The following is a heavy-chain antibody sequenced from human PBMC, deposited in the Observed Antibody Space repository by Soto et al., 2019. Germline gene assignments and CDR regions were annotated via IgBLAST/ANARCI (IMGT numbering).Heavy chain of an antibody. CDR1: GVTFSSYA. Sequence: SVKVSCKASGVTFSSYAISWVRQAPGQGLEWMGGIIPIFGTANYAQKFQGRVTITADESTSTAYMELSSLRSEDTAVYYCARGIASGSYSADYWGKGTLVTVSS. CDR3: ARGIASGSYSADY. V-gene: IGHV1-69*13. J-gene: IGHJ4*02. D-gene: IGHD1-26*01. CDR2: IIPIFGTA.